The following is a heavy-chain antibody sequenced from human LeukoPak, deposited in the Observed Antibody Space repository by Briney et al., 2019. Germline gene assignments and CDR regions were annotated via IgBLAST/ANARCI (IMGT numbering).Heavy chain of an antibody. V-gene: IGHV4-59*08. D-gene: IGHD2/OR15-2a*01. Sequence: SETLSLTCTVSGGSISSYYWSWIRQPPGKGLEWIGYIHYSGGITYYNPSLKSRVTISVDTSKNQFSLSLSSVTAEDTAVYYCARRRRLKNPGGDAFDIWGQGTVVIVSS. CDR2: IHYSGGIT. J-gene: IGHJ3*02. CDR3: ARRRRLKNPGGDAFDI. CDR1: GGSISSYY.